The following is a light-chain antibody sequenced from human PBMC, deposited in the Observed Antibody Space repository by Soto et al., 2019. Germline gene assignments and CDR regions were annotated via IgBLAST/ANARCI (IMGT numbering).Light chain of an antibody. CDR1: SSNIGAGYD. J-gene: IGLJ1*01. CDR2: GNS. CDR3: QSYDSSVTLRV. V-gene: IGLV1-40*01. Sequence: QSVLTQPPSVSGAPGQRVTISCTGSSSNIGAGYDVHWYQQLPGTAPKLLIYGNSNRPSGVPDRFSGSKSGTSASLAIPGRQADDEADYYRQSYDSSVTLRVFGTGTKLTVL.